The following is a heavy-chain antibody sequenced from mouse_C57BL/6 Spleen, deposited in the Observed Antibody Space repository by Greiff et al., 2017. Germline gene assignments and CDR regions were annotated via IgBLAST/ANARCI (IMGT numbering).Heavy chain of an antibody. J-gene: IGHJ2*01. D-gene: IGHD1-1*01. Sequence: QVHVKQPGAELVKPGASVKMSCKASGYTFTSYWITWVKQRPGQGLEWIGDIYPGSGSTNYNEKFKSKATLTVDTSSSTAYMQLSSLTSEDSAVYYCARGGYYGSSPYFDYWGQGTTLTVSS. CDR1: GYTFTSYW. CDR2: IYPGSGST. CDR3: ARGGYYGSSPYFDY. V-gene: IGHV1-55*01.